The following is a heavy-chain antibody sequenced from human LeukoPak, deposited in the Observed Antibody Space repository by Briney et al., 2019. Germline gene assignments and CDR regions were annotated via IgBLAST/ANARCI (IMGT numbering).Heavy chain of an antibody. Sequence: GASVRVSCKASGGTFSSYAISWVRQAPGQGLEWMGGIIPIFGTANYAQKFQGRVTITADESMSTAYMELSSLRSEDTAVYYCARLGYSSSYFDYWGQGTLVTVSS. CDR1: GGTFSSYA. J-gene: IGHJ4*02. D-gene: IGHD6-6*01. CDR2: IIPIFGTA. CDR3: ARLGYSSSYFDY. V-gene: IGHV1-69*13.